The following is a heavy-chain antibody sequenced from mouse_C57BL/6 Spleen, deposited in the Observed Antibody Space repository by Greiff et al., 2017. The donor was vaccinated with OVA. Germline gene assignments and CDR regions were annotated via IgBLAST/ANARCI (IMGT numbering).Heavy chain of an antibody. D-gene: IGHD1-1*01. Sequence: VQLQQSGAELVKPGASVKLSCKASGYTFTSYWMHWVKQRPGQGLEWIGMIHPNSGSTNYNEKFKSKATLTVDKSSSTAYMQLSSLTSEDSAVYYCARKEEGYYGYYAMDYWGQGTSVTVSS. CDR2: IHPNSGST. V-gene: IGHV1-64*01. J-gene: IGHJ4*01. CDR1: GYTFTSYW. CDR3: ARKEEGYYGYYAMDY.